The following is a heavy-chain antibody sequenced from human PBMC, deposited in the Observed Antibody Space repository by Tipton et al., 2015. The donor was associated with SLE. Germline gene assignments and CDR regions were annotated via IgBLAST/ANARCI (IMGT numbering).Heavy chain of an antibody. J-gene: IGHJ4*02. Sequence: SLRLSCAASGFTFSSYAMHWVRQAPGKGLEWVAVISYDGSNKYYADSVKGRFTISRDNSKNTLYLQMNSLRAEDTAVYYCARDCSGGSCYDYFDYWGQGTLVTVSS. CDR3: ARDCSGGSCYDYFDY. CDR1: GFTFSSYA. V-gene: IGHV3-30-3*01. CDR2: ISYDGSNK. D-gene: IGHD2-15*01.